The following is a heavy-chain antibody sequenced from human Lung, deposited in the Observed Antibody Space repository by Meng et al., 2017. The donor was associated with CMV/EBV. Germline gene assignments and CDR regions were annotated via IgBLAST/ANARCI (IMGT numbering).Heavy chain of an antibody. J-gene: IGHJ4*02. CDR1: GFTVSSNY. V-gene: IGHV3-66*02. Sequence: GGSLRLSCAASGFTVSSNYMSWVRQAPGKGLEWVSIIYGAGTTKYADSVKGRFTFSRDNSKNTLYLQMNSLRAEDTAVYYCARVGPVTMYFFDYWGQGTLVTVSS. CDR2: IYGAGTT. CDR3: ARVGPVTMYFFDY. D-gene: IGHD5-18*01.